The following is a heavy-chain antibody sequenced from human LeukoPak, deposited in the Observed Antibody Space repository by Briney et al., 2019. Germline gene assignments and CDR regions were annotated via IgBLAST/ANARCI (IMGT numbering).Heavy chain of an antibody. V-gene: IGHV3-7*04. CDR3: TRGGGWFPDY. D-gene: IGHD6-19*01. Sequence: PGGSRRLSCVASGFALSSYWMSWVRQAPGKGLEWVANIKQDGSKQYYVDSVKGRFTISRDNAKNSLYLQMNSLRAEDTAVCYCTRGGGWFPDYWGQGTLVTVSS. J-gene: IGHJ4*02. CDR1: GFALSSYW. CDR2: IKQDGSKQ.